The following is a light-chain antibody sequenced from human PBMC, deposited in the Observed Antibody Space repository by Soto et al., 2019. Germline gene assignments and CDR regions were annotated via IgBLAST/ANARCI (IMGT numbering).Light chain of an antibody. J-gene: IGLJ3*02. CDR1: NIRSKS. CDR2: YDR. Sequence: SYELTQPPSVSVAPGETASVTCGGNNIRSKSVHWYQQKPGQAPVLVIYYDRERPSGIAERFSGSNSGNTATLTISRVEAGDEADYFCQVWDTSSDHVVFGGGTKLTVL. CDR3: QVWDTSSDHVV. V-gene: IGLV3-21*04.